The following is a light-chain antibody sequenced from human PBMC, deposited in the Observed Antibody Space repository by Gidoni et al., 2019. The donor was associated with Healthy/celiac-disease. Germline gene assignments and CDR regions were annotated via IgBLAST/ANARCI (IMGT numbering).Light chain of an antibody. CDR3: QQYYSTPLT. J-gene: IGKJ5*01. V-gene: IGKV4-1*01. CDR2: WAS. Sequence: DIVMPQSPDSLAVSLGERATINCKSSQSVLYSSNNKNYLAWYQQKPGQPPKLLIYWASTRESGVPDRFSGSGSGTDFTLTISSLQAEDVAVYYCQQYYSTPLTFXQXTRLEIK. CDR1: QSVLYSSNNKNY.